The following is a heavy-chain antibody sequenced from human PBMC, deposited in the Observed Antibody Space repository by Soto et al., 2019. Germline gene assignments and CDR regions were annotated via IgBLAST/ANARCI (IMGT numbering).Heavy chain of an antibody. V-gene: IGHV1-3*01. Sequence: ASVKVSCKASGYTFTNYAIHWVRQGPGQRLEWMGWINAGNGKTKYSQNFQGRLTMTRDTSTSTAYMELRSLRSDDTAVYYCARLGVTTSVYYYTMDVWGQGTTVTVS. CDR2: INAGNGKT. CDR1: GYTFTNYA. D-gene: IGHD4-4*01. J-gene: IGHJ6*02. CDR3: ARLGVTTSVYYYTMDV.